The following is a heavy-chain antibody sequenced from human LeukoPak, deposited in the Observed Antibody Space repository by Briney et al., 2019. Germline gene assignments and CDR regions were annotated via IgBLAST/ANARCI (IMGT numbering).Heavy chain of an antibody. J-gene: IGHJ4*02. CDR1: GFTFSAYS. D-gene: IGHD5-18*01. Sequence: GGSLRLSCAAAGFTFSAYSMNWVRQAPGKGLXXVSSISGSSTYIYYADSVKGRFIISRDNAKNSLYLQMNSLRAEDTAVYYCAREDTYGYGNDYWGQGTLVTVSS. V-gene: IGHV3-21*01. CDR2: ISGSSTYI. CDR3: AREDTYGYGNDY.